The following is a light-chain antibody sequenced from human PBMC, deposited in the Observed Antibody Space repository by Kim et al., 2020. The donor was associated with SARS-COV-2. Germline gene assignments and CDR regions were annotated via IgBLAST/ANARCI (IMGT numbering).Light chain of an antibody. V-gene: IGKV3-15*01. CDR2: GAS. CDR1: QSVGSY. J-gene: IGKJ4*01. Sequence: EIVLTQSPASLSVSPGERVTLTCRASQSVGSYIAWYQQKPGQAPTLLIYGASARATGLPARFSGSGSGTEFTLTITSLQSEDFAVYYCQQYHNRPPLTFGGGTKVDIK. CDR3: QQYHNRPPLT.